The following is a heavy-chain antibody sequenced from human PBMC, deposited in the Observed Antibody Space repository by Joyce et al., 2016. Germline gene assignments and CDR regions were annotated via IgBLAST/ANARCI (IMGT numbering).Heavy chain of an antibody. CDR3: ARAYSTTWNGKYYFDY. CDR2: IWYDGSNK. J-gene: IGHJ4*02. CDR1: GFPFNSYG. V-gene: IGHV3-33*01. Sequence: QVQLVESGGGVVQPGRSLRLSCAASGFPFNSYGMHWVRRAPGKGLEWVAVIWYDGSNKYYADSVKGRFTISRDNSKNTLYLQMNSLRAEDTAVYYCARAYSTTWNGKYYFDYWGRGTLVTVSS. D-gene: IGHD6-13*01.